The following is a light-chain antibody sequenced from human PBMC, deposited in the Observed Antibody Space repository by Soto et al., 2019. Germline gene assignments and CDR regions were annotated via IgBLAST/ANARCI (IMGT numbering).Light chain of an antibody. CDR2: GAS. V-gene: IGKV3-15*01. CDR3: HQYNNWPRM. CDR1: QSVSSN. Sequence: EIVMTQSPATLSVSPGERATLSCRASQSVSSNLAWYQQKPGQAPRLLIYGASTRATGIPARFSGSGSGTEFTLTISSLQSEDFAVYYCHQYNNWPRMFGQGTKVDIK. J-gene: IGKJ1*01.